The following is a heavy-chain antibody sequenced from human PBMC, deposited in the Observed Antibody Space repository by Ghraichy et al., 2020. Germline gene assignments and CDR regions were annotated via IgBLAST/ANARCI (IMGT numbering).Heavy chain of an antibody. CDR2: INPSGGST. Sequence: ASVKVSCKASGYTFTSYYMHWVRQAPGQGLEWMGIINPSGGSTSYAQKFQGRVTMTRDTSTSTVYMELSSLRSEDTAVYYCAGGSRLGDSSGYTEDFDYWGQGTLVTVSS. CDR1: GYTFTSYY. D-gene: IGHD3-22*01. V-gene: IGHV1-46*01. J-gene: IGHJ4*02. CDR3: AGGSRLGDSSGYTEDFDY.